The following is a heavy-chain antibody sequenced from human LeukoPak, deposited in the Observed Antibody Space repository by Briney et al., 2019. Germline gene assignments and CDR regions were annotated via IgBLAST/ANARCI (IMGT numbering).Heavy chain of an antibody. CDR3: AKEEKYYDFWSGYLYYFDY. V-gene: IGHV3-23*01. CDR2: ISGSGGST. D-gene: IGHD3-3*01. Sequence: PGGSLRLACAASGFTFTTYAMSWVRQAPGKGLEWVSDISGSGGSTYYADAVKGRFTISRDNSKNTLYLQMNSLRAEDTAVYYCAKEEKYYDFWSGYLYYFDYWGQGTLVTVSS. J-gene: IGHJ4*02. CDR1: GFTFTTYA.